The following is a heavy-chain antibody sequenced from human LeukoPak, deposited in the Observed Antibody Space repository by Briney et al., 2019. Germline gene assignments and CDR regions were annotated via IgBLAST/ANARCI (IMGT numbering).Heavy chain of an antibody. CDR1: GGSISSGGYY. J-gene: IGHJ3*02. V-gene: IGHV4-30-2*01. CDR2: IYHSGST. D-gene: IGHD3-22*01. Sequence: SETLSLTCTVSGGSISSGGYYWSWIRQPPGKGLEWIGYIYHSGSTYYNPSLKSRVTISVDKSKNQFSRKLSFVTAADTAVYYCARLLIVDLSFDIWGQGTMVTVSS. CDR3: ARLLIVDLSFDI.